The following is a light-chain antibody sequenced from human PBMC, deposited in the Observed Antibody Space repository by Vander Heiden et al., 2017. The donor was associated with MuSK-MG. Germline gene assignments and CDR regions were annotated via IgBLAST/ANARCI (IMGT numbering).Light chain of an antibody. CDR2: WAS. CDR1: QSVLYKSNNRNY. CDR3: QQYHTVPYT. V-gene: IGKV4-1*01. J-gene: IGKJ2*01. Sequence: DIVMTQAPDSPSVSLGERATINCKSSQSVLYKSNNRNYLGWYQKKPGQPPKLLFYWASTRESGVPDRFSGSGSGTDFTLTISSLQAEDVAVYYCQQYHTVPYTFGQGTNLEI.